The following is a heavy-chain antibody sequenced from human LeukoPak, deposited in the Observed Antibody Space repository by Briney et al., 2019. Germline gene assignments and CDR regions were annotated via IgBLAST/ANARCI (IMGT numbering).Heavy chain of an antibody. V-gene: IGHV3-48*03. CDR2: ISSSGSTI. D-gene: IGHD3-22*01. Sequence: GGSLRLSCAASGFTFSSYEMNWVHQAPGKGLEWVSYISSSGSTIYYADSVKGRFTISRDNAKNSLYLQMNSLRAEDTAVYYCANSYYDSSGYYYWGQGTLVTVSS. CDR3: ANSYYDSSGYYY. CDR1: GFTFSSYE. J-gene: IGHJ4*02.